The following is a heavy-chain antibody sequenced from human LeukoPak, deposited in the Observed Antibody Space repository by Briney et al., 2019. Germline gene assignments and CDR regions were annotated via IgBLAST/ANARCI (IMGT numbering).Heavy chain of an antibody. CDR1: GYTFTGYY. CDR2: INPNTGGT. CDR3: ARCGYNDSSGYDNDAFDI. D-gene: IGHD3-22*01. J-gene: IGHJ3*02. V-gene: IGHV1-2*02. Sequence: ASVKVSCKASGYTFTGYYMHWVRQATGQGLEWMGWINPNTGGTNYAQKFQGRVTMTRDTSISTAYMELSRLRSDDTAVYYCARCGYNDSSGYDNDAFDIWGQGTMVTVSS.